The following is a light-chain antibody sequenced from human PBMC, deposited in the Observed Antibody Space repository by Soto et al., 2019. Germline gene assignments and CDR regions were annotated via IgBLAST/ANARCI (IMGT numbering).Light chain of an antibody. J-gene: IGKJ2*01. CDR2: DAS. Sequence: DIQMTQSPSTLSASVGDRVTITCRASQSISSWLAWYQQKPGKAPKLLIYDASSLESGVPSRFSGSGSGTEFTLTISSLQPDDFATYYCQSEDTFGQGTKLEIK. CDR1: QSISSW. CDR3: QSEDT. V-gene: IGKV1-5*01.